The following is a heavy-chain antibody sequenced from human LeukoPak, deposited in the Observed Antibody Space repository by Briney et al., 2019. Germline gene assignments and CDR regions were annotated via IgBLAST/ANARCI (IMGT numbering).Heavy chain of an antibody. CDR2: IIPLFGTA. J-gene: IGHJ6*03. D-gene: IGHD3-9*01. CDR1: GYTFTSYA. Sequence: ASVKVSCKASGYTFTSYAISWVRQAPGQGLEWMGGIIPLFGTANYAQKFQGRVTITADKSTSTAYMELSSLRSEDTAVYYCARRSQGGTIFGLNYYYYYMDVWGKGTTVTVSS. V-gene: IGHV1-69*06. CDR3: ARRSQGGTIFGLNYYYYYMDV.